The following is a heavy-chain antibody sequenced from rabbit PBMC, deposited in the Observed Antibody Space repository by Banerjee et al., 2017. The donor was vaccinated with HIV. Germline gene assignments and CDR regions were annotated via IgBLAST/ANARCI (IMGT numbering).Heavy chain of an antibody. CDR2: IYAGSGDS. D-gene: IGHD4-2*01. CDR1: GFDFSSYG. J-gene: IGHJ4*01. Sequence: QSLEESGGGLVQPGGSLTLSCKASGFDFSSYGVSWVRQAPGKGLEWIGCIYAGSGDSYYASWAKGRFTISSTSSTTVTLQMTSLTAADTATYFCARQEYAGSPMWGPGTLVTVS. CDR3: ARQEYAGSPM. V-gene: IGHV1S40*01.